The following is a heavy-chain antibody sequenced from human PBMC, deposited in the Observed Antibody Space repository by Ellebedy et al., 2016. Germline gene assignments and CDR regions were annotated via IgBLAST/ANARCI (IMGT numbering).Heavy chain of an antibody. CDR1: GYSFTGYY. CDR3: ARSGGVEMATVGYFDN. Sequence: ASVKVSXKASGYSFTGYYMHWVRQAPGQGLEWMGWINPNSGGTKSAQNFQGRVTMTRDRSISTAYMELSSLKSDDTGVYYCARSGGVEMATVGYFDNWGQGTLVTVSS. J-gene: IGHJ4*02. CDR2: INPNSGGT. D-gene: IGHD5-24*01. V-gene: IGHV1-2*02.